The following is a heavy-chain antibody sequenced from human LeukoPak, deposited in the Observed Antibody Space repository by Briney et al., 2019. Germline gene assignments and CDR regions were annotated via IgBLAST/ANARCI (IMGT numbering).Heavy chain of an antibody. CDR1: GYSFTSYW. V-gene: IGHV5-51*01. J-gene: IGHJ6*03. D-gene: IGHD6-19*01. CDR2: IYPGDSDT. CDR3: ARKGIAVAGLSYYYYMDV. Sequence: GESLKISCKGSGYSFTSYWIGWVRQMPGKGLECMGIIYPGDSDTRYSPSFQGQVTISADRSISTAYLQWSSLKASDTAMYYCARKGIAVAGLSYYYYMDVWGKGTTVTVSS.